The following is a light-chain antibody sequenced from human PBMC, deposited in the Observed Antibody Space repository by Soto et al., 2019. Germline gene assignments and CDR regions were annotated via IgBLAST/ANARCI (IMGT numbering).Light chain of an antibody. V-gene: IGKV3-20*01. Sequence: EIVLTQSPGTLSLSPGERVTLSCRASQSVDSRFLAWYQQKPGQAPRLLVYGASIRATGIPDRFSGSGSGTDFTLIIRRLEPEDFAVYYCQQYDSSRTFGQGTKVEMK. CDR1: QSVDSRF. CDR3: QQYDSSRT. J-gene: IGKJ1*01. CDR2: GAS.